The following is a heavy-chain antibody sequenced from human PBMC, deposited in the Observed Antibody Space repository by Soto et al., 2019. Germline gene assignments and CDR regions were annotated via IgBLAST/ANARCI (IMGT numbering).Heavy chain of an antibody. CDR2: ISYDGSNK. CDR1: GFTFSSYG. V-gene: IGHV3-30*18. D-gene: IGHD5-12*01. Sequence: QVQLVESGGGVVQPGRSLRLSCAASGFTFSSYGMHWVRQAPGKGLEWVAVISYDGSNKYYADSVKGRFTISRDNSKNTLYLQMNSLRVEDTAVYYCAKDRSGYEIRQYYFDYWGQGTLVTVSS. CDR3: AKDRSGYEIRQYYFDY. J-gene: IGHJ4*02.